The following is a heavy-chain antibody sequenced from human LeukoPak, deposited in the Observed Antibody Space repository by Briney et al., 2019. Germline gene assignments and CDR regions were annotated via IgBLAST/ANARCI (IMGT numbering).Heavy chain of an antibody. J-gene: IGHJ4*02. CDR3: ARSIWSGYYFDY. CDR2: INHSGST. CDR1: GGSFSDYY. Sequence: SETLSLTCALYGGSFSDYYWSWIRQPPGKGLEWIGEINHSGSTNYNPSLKSRVTISVDTPKTQFSLKLSSVTAADTAAYYCARSIWSGYYFDYWGQGALVTVSS. D-gene: IGHD3-3*01. V-gene: IGHV4-34*01.